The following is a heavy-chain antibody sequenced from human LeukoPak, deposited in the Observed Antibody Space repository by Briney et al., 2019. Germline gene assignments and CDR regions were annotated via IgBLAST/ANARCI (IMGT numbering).Heavy chain of an antibody. CDR2: ISGSGGST. J-gene: IGHJ4*02. Sequence: GGSLRLSCAASGFTFSNYAMSWVRQAPGKGLEWVSAISGSGGSTYYADSVKGRFTISRDNSKNTLYLQMNSLRAEDTAVYYCAKTSTLGLYYFDYWGQGTLVTVSS. CDR3: AKTSTLGLYYFDY. D-gene: IGHD3-16*01. CDR1: GFTFSNYA. V-gene: IGHV3-23*01.